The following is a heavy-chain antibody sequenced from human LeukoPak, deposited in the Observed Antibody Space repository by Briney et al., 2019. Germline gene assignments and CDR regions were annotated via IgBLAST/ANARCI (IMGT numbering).Heavy chain of an antibody. CDR2: IYNSGST. CDR3: ARLTSSWYQDWYFDL. V-gene: IGHV4-59*01. CDR1: GDSISIYY. Sequence: SETLSLTCTVSGDSISIYYWSWIRQPPGKGLEWIGYIYNSGSTNYNPSLKSRVTISVDTSKNQFSLKLSSVTAADTAVYYCARLTSSWYQDWYFDLWGRGTLVTVSS. D-gene: IGHD6-13*01. J-gene: IGHJ2*01.